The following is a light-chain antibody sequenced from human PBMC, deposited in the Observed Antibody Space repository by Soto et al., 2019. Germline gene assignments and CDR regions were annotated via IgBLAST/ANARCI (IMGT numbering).Light chain of an antibody. CDR1: QHVSSN. J-gene: IGKJ2*01. CDR3: QQYNKWPYT. Sequence: EIVMTQSPATLSVSPGGSATLSCRASQHVSSNLAWYRQKPDQPPTLLIYRASTRATGIPATFSGSGSGTEFTLTISSLQSEDFAVYYCQQYNKWPYTFGQGTKLEI. CDR2: RAS. V-gene: IGKV3-15*01.